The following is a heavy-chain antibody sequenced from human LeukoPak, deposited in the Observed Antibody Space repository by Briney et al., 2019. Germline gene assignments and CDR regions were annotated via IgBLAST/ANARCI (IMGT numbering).Heavy chain of an antibody. Sequence: SETLSLTCTVSGGSLGRSNTYWGWIRQTPGKGLEWLGTILHSGYTYNNPSLKSRVTMSVDWSKNQFSLSLSSVTAADTAVYFCARHRGSGGYHYMDVWGKGTTVIVSS. CDR2: ILHSGYT. CDR3: ARHRGSGGYHYMDV. J-gene: IGHJ6*03. CDR1: GGSLGRSNTY. D-gene: IGHD2-15*01. V-gene: IGHV4-39*01.